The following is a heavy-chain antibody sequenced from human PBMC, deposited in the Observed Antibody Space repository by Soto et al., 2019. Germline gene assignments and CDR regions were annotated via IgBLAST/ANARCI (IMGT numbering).Heavy chain of an antibody. V-gene: IGHV1-18*01. CDR3: ARVEAPFGESLH. CDR1: GYTFNSYT. D-gene: IGHD3-10*01. Sequence: VKVSCKTSGYTFNSYTIAWVRQAPGQGLEWLGWISPDDGNTEYEQKFQGRVTMTADTLTNNAYLELRSLKSDDTAIYYCARVEAPFGESLHWGQGTPVTVSS. CDR2: ISPDDGNT. J-gene: IGHJ4*02.